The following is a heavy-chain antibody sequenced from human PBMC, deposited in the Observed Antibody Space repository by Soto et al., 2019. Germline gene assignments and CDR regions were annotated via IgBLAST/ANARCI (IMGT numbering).Heavy chain of an antibody. V-gene: IGHV4-59*01. Sequence: PSETLSLTCTVSGGSISSYYWSWIRQPPGKGLEWIGYIYYSGSTNYNPSLKSRVTISVDTSKNQFSLKLSSVTAADTAVYYCARERIAAAGTFYYYYGMDVWGQGTTVTVSS. D-gene: IGHD6-13*01. CDR2: IYYSGST. CDR1: GGSISSYY. J-gene: IGHJ6*02. CDR3: ARERIAAAGTFYYYYGMDV.